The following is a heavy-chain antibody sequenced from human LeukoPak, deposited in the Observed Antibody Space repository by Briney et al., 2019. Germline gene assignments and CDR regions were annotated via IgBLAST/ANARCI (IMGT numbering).Heavy chain of an antibody. V-gene: IGHV4-59*01. CDR3: ARTNQISETAFDI. Sequence: SETLSLTCTVSSGSINNYYWSWIRQTPATGLEWIGYILSSGSTNYNPSVKSRVTISVDTSKNQFSLKLRSVTAADTAVYYCARTNQISETAFDIWGQGTMVIVSS. CDR2: ILSSGST. J-gene: IGHJ3*02. D-gene: IGHD1-14*01. CDR1: SGSINNYY.